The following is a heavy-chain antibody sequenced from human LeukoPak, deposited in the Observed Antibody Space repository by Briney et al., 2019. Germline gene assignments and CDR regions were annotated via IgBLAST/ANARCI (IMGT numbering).Heavy chain of an antibody. CDR3: TTDSGKTYSSSWYEYYYGMDV. CDR1: GFTFSNAW. Sequence: ERSLRLSCAASGFTFSNAWMSWVRQAPGKGLEWVGRIKSKTDGGTTDYAAPVKGRFTISRDDSKNTLYLQMNSLKTEDTAVYYCTTDSGKTYSSSWYEYYYGMDVWGQGTTVTVSS. J-gene: IGHJ6*02. CDR2: IKSKTDGGTT. D-gene: IGHD6-13*01. V-gene: IGHV3-15*01.